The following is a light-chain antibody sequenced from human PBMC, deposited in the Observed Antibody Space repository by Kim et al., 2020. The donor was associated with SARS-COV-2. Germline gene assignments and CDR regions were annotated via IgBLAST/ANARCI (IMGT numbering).Light chain of an antibody. V-gene: IGLV6-57*04. CDR1: SGSIGSNY. CDR2: EDY. Sequence: NFMLTQPHSLSESPGKTVTISCTRSSGSIGSNYVQWYQQRPGSAPTTVIYEDYQRPSGVPDRFSASIDTSSNSASLTISGLKTEDESDYYCQSYDSNNHWVFGGGTQLTVL. J-gene: IGLJ3*02. CDR3: QSYDSNNHWV.